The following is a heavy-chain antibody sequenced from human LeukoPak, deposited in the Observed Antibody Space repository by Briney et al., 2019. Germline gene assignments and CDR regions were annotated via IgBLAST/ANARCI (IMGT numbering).Heavy chain of an antibody. J-gene: IGHJ4*02. CDR1: GVTFSSYS. CDR3: ARAWYSWGYYFDY. Sequence: TGGSLRLSCAASGVTFSSYSMNWVRQAPGKGLDWDSYISSSSSTIFYADSVKGRFTISRDNAKNSLYLQMHSLRDEDTAGYYCARAWYSWGYYFDYWGQGTLVTVSS. D-gene: IGHD1-26*01. CDR2: ISSSSSTI. V-gene: IGHV3-48*02.